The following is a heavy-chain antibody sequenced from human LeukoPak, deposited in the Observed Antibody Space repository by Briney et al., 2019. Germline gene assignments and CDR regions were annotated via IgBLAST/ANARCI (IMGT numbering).Heavy chain of an antibody. CDR1: GGSFSGYY. CDR3: ATVEISGYSRPFGY. D-gene: IGHD3-22*01. CDR2: INHSGST. Sequence: PSVTLSPTCAVYGGSFSGYYWSWIRQPPGKGLEWIGEINHSGSTNYNPSLKSRVTISVDTSKNQFSLKLSSVTAADTAVYYCATVEISGYSRPFGYWGQGTLVTVSS. J-gene: IGHJ4*02. V-gene: IGHV4-34*01.